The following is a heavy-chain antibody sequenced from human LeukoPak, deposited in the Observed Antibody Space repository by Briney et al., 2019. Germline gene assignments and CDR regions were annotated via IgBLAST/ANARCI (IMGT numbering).Heavy chain of an antibody. CDR2: ISGDGSMT. V-gene: IGHV3-74*01. CDR1: GFTFSTHW. CDR3: ASLLTPYHGSGGGGVDV. J-gene: IGHJ6*02. D-gene: IGHD3-10*01. Sequence: PGGSLRLSCAASGFTFSTHWMYWVRQAPGKELVWVSRISGDGSMTSYADSVKGRFTISRDNAEDTLFLQMTSLRVEDTAVYSCASLLTPYHGSGGGGVDVWGQGTTDTVSS.